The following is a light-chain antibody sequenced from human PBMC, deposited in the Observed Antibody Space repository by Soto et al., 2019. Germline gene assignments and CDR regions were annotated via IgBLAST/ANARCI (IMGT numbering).Light chain of an antibody. CDR2: AAS. Sequence: DIQMTQSPSSLSASVGDRVTITCRASQSISSYLNWYQQKPGKAPKLLIYAASSLQSGVPSRFSGSGSGTDFTLTISSLQPEDFATYYCQQSYSTPHFGQGTRLEI. J-gene: IGKJ5*01. CDR1: QSISSY. V-gene: IGKV1-39*01. CDR3: QQSYSTPH.